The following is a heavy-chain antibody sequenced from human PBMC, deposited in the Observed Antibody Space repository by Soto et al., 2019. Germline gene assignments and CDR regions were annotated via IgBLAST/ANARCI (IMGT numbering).Heavy chain of an antibody. CDR3: AKDGGGGVGAFDV. J-gene: IGHJ3*01. V-gene: IGHV3-23*01. CDR1: GFTFRNYA. CDR2: LSDSGGHT. D-gene: IGHD3-16*01. Sequence: EMQLLESGGGSVQPGGSLRLSCAASGFTFRNYAMNWVRQAPGKGLEWVSILSDSGGHTWYADSVKGRFTISRDNSKNRGYRQVNSRRTADPAVSYCAKDGGGGVGAFDVWGQGTQVIVSS.